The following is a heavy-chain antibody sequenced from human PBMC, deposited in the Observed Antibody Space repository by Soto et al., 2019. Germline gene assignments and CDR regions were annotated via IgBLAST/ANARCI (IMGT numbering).Heavy chain of an antibody. CDR2: VNHGGTS. CDR1: GGSFSGYY. J-gene: IGHJ5*02. Sequence: PSETLSLTCAVHGGSFSGYYWDWIRQPPGKGLEWIGEVNHGGTSNYNPSLKSRAIISVDTSKNQFSLKLSSVTAADTAVYYCARVPSPWGQGTLVTVSS. V-gene: IGHV4-34*01. CDR3: ARVPSP.